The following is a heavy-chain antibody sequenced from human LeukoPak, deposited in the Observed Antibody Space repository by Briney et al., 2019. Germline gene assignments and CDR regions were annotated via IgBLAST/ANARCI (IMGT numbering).Heavy chain of an antibody. D-gene: IGHD2-2*03. CDR3: SRDQAGYCSGASCP. CDR2: IDASGGST. J-gene: IGHJ5*02. V-gene: IGHV3-23*01. Sequence: GGSLRLSCAVSGFTFGSYAMSWVRQAPGKGLEWVSGIDASGGSTYYADSVKGRFTISRDSAKKVVYLQMNSLRAEDTAVYYCSRDQAGYCSGASCPWGQGTRVTVSS. CDR1: GFTFGSYA.